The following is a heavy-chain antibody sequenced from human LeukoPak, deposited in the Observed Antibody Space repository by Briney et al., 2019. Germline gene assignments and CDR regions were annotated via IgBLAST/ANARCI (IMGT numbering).Heavy chain of an antibody. D-gene: IGHD3-3*01. Sequence: SETLSLTCTVSGGSISSSSYYWGWIRQPPGMGLEWIGSIYYSGSTYYNPSLKSRVTISVDTSKNQFSLKLSSVTAADTAVYYCAREGADFWSGYPDYWGQGTLVTVSS. V-gene: IGHV4-39*02. CDR2: IYYSGST. J-gene: IGHJ4*02. CDR1: GGSISSSSYY. CDR3: AREGADFWSGYPDY.